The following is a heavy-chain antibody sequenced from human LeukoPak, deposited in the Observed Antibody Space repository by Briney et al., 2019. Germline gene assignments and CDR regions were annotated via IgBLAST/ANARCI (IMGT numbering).Heavy chain of an antibody. D-gene: IGHD5-24*01. CDR3: ASGYANYNNWFDP. CDR1: GFTFSSYW. V-gene: IGHV3-74*01. Sequence: GGSLRLSCAASGFTFSSYWMHWVRQAPGKGLVWVSRINSDGSSTSYADSVKGRFTISSDNAKNTLYLQMNSLRAEDTAVYYCASGYANYNNWFDPWGQGTLVTVSS. J-gene: IGHJ5*02. CDR2: INSDGSST.